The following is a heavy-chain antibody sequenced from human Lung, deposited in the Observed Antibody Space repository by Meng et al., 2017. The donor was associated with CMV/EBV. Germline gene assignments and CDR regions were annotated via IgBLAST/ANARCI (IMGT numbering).Heavy chain of an antibody. J-gene: IGHJ4*02. D-gene: IGHD5-24*01. V-gene: IGHV3-48*03. Sequence: GGSLRLXCAVSGFTFSSYDMNWVRQAPGKGLEWVSYISTGGSTRYYADSVKGRFTVMRDNAKNSLFLQMNSLSAEDTAVYYCARIEMATTGLDYWDQ. CDR1: GFTFSSYD. CDR3: ARIEMATTGLDY. CDR2: ISTGGSTR.